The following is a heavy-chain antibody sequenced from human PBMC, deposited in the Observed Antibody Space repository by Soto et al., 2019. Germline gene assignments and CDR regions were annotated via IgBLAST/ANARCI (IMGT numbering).Heavy chain of an antibody. V-gene: IGHV3-48*03. CDR1: EVPFKSYR. CDR3: ARDGTYCGGDCYVL. J-gene: IGHJ4*02. D-gene: IGHD2-21*02. Sequence: GGSPRLSCASYEVPFKSYRMSLVRQAQGKGLEWVSYISSSGSTIYYAASVKGRFTISRDNAKNSLYLQMNSLRAEDTAVYYCARDGTYCGGDCYVLWGQATLVTGSS. CDR2: ISSSGSTI.